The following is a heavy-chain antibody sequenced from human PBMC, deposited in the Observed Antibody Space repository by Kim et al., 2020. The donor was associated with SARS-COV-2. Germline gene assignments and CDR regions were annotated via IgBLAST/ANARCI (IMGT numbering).Heavy chain of an antibody. CDR1: GFTFDTSP. Sequence: GGSLRLSCAASGFTFDTSPMGWVRQAPGKGLEWVSRISWDGTRTYYADSVKGRVTMSSDKSKNTVYLHMNSLIVEDTAVYYCAKGVTNSGFDYWGQGTQVTVSS. D-gene: IGHD4-17*01. J-gene: IGHJ4*02. V-gene: IGHV3-23*01. CDR3: AKGVTNSGFDY. CDR2: ISWDGTRT.